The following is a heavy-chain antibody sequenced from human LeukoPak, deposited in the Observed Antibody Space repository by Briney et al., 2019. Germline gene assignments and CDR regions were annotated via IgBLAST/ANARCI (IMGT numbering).Heavy chain of an antibody. Sequence: SETLSLTCTVSGDSISSGDYYWNWIRQPAGKGLEWIGRIYTSGSTNYNPSLKSRVTISVDTSKNQFSLKLTSVTAADTAVYYCASSLRPYYFAYWGQGTLVTVSS. J-gene: IGHJ4*02. CDR2: IYTSGST. D-gene: IGHD4-17*01. CDR3: ASSLRPYYFAY. V-gene: IGHV4-61*02. CDR1: GDSISSGDYY.